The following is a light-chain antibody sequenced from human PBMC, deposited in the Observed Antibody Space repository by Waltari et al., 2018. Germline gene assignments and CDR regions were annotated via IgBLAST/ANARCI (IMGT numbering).Light chain of an antibody. V-gene: IGKV1-9*01. CDR1: QGISTH. CDR2: TAY. J-gene: IGKJ5*01. CDR3: QQRNNYPIT. Sequence: DIQLTQSPSSLSASVGDRVIITCRASQGISTHLDWYQQKPGKAPKLLIYTAYTLQSGVPSRFSGSGSGTEFTLTISSLQPEDFAAYYCQQRNNYPITFVQGTRLEI.